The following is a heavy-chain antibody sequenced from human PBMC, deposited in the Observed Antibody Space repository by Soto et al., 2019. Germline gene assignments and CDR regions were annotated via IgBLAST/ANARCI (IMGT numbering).Heavy chain of an antibody. CDR2: ISATGGGT. J-gene: IGHJ4*02. D-gene: IGHD3-16*01. V-gene: IGHV3-23*01. CDR1: GFIFTRYS. CDR3: AKDRRAGGNSAFYFDF. Sequence: GGSLRLSCAASGFIFTRYSMSWVRQAPGKGLEWVSLISATGGGTYYADSVKGRFTISRDNSHNTLYLQVHSLTAEDTAVYYCAKDRRAGGNSAFYFDFWGQGAQVTVSS.